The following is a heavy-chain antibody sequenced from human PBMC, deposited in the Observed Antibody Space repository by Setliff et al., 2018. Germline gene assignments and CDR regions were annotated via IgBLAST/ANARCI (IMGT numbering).Heavy chain of an antibody. Sequence: SETLSLTCTVSGGSINSHYWGWIRQPPGKGLEWIGYVYYSGSTNYNPSLKSRVTISVDTSKNQFSLKLSSVTAADTAVYYCARGGGNEAWFDPWGQGTLVTVSS. CDR1: GGSINSHY. J-gene: IGHJ5*02. D-gene: IGHD1-1*01. CDR2: VYYSGST. CDR3: ARGGGNEAWFDP. V-gene: IGHV4-59*11.